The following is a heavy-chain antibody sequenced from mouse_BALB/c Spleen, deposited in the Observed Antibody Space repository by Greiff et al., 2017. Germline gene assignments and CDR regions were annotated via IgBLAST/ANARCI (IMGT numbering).Heavy chain of an antibody. CDR1: GFTFSSYT. D-gene: IGHD1-1*01. CDR3: ARHLITTDYFDY. Sequence: EVKLMESGGGLVKPGGSLKLSCAASGFTFSSYTMSWVRQTPEKRLEWVAYISNGGGSTYYPDTVKGRFTISRDNAKNTLYLQMSSLKSEDTAMYYCARHLITTDYFDYWGQGTTLTVSS. J-gene: IGHJ2*01. CDR2: ISNGGGST. V-gene: IGHV5-12-2*01.